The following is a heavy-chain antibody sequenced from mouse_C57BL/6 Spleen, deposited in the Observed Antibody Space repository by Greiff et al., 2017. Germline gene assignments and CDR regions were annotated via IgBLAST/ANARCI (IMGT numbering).Heavy chain of an antibody. Sequence: DVMLVESGGGLVKPGGSLKLSCAASGFTFSSYAMSWVRQTPEKRLEWVAIISDGGSYTYYPDNVKGRFTISRDNAKNNLYRQMSHLKSEDTAMYYCARGEDDYDYWGQGTTLTVSS. CDR3: ARGEDDYDY. J-gene: IGHJ2*01. D-gene: IGHD2-4*01. CDR2: ISDGGSYT. CDR1: GFTFSSYA. V-gene: IGHV5-4*03.